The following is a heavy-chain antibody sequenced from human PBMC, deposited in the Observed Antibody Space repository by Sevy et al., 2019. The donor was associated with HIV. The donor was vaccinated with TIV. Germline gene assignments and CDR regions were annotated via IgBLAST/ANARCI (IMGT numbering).Heavy chain of an antibody. D-gene: IGHD3-22*01. Sequence: GGSLRLSCAASGFTFSSYAMSWVRQAPGKGLEWVSAISGSGGSTYYAYSVKGRFTISRDNSKNTLYLQMNSLRAEDTAVYYCAKKRGDSSGYYLPDPFDYWGQGTLVTVSS. J-gene: IGHJ4*02. CDR2: ISGSGGST. CDR1: GFTFSSYA. CDR3: AKKRGDSSGYYLPDPFDY. V-gene: IGHV3-23*01.